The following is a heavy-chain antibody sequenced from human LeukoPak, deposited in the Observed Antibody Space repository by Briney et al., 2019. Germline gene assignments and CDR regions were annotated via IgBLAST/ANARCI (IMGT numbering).Heavy chain of an antibody. Sequence: GGSLRLSCAASKFTLTNYWMHWVRQVPGEGLVWVSRISTDGTRTDYADSVKGRFTISKDDAKNTLYLQMNSLRAEDTAVYYCARVREDIVVVPAVSSLDYWGQGTLVTVSS. CDR1: KFTLTNYW. D-gene: IGHD2-2*01. J-gene: IGHJ4*02. V-gene: IGHV3-74*01. CDR2: ISTDGTRT. CDR3: ARVREDIVVVPAVSSLDY.